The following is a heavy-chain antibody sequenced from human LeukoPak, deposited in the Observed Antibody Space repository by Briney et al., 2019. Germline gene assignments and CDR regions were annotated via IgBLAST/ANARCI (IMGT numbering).Heavy chain of an antibody. Sequence: GRSLRLSCAASGFTSSSYAMHWVRQAPGEGLEWVAVISYDGSNKYYADSVKGRFTISRDNSKNTLYLQMNSLRAEDTAVYYCARKEAAWWNWFDPWGQGTLVTVSS. CDR1: GFTSSSYA. D-gene: IGHD2-8*02. J-gene: IGHJ5*02. V-gene: IGHV3-30-3*01. CDR3: ARKEAAWWNWFDP. CDR2: ISYDGSNK.